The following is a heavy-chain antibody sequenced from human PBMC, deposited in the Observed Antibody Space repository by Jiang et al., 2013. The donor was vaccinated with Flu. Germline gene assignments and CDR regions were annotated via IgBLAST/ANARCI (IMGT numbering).Heavy chain of an antibody. Sequence: GSGLVKPSETLSLTCTASSGSISSHYWSWIRQPPGKGLEWIGYIHNSGTTNYNPSLKSRVTISIDTSTNQFSLKLISVTAPDTAVYYCAGSYCGGDCYSMFGYSYYGMDVWGQGTTVTVSS. CDR2: IHNSGTT. J-gene: IGHJ6*02. D-gene: IGHD2-21*02. CDR3: AGSYCGGDCYSMFGYSYYGMDV. V-gene: IGHV4-59*08. CDR1: SGSISSHY.